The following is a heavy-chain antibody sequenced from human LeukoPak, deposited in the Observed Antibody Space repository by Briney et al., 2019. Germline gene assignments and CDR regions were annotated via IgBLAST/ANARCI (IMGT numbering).Heavy chain of an antibody. CDR3: ARQVFSYYMDA. V-gene: IGHV1-46*01. CDR2: INPSGGGT. CDR1: GYTFTSYY. J-gene: IGHJ6*03. Sequence: ASVKVSCKASGYTFTSYYMHWVRQAPGQGLEWMGIINPSGGGTTYAQIFQGRVTMTRDTSTNTVYMELRSLSPDDTAVYYCARQVFSYYMDAWGQGTTVIVSS.